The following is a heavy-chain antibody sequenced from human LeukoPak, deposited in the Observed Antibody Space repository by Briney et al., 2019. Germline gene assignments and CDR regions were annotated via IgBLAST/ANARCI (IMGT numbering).Heavy chain of an antibody. CDR2: IYYSGTT. J-gene: IGHJ3*02. Sequence: SETLSLTCTVSGASISTIISYWGWIRQTPGKGLEWIGSIYYSGTTYYNPSLESRVTISIDTSKNQFSVKLTSVTAADTAVYYCARFDIWGQGTMVTVSS. V-gene: IGHV4-39*07. CDR1: GASISTIISY. CDR3: ARFDI.